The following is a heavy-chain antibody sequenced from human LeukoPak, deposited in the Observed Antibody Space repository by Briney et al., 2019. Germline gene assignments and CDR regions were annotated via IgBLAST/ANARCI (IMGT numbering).Heavy chain of an antibody. V-gene: IGHV3-7*03. CDR1: GFTFSTYW. CDR3: AREGRHKWFATTSGYFDY. J-gene: IGHJ4*02. CDR2: MRRDGNEI. Sequence: GGSLRLSCSASGFTFSTYWMSWVRQAPGKGLEWVANMRRDGNEIYYLDSVRGRFTISRDNAKNSLYLQMNSLRAEDTAVYYCAREGRHKWFATTSGYFDYWGQGTLVTVSS. D-gene: IGHD3-10*01.